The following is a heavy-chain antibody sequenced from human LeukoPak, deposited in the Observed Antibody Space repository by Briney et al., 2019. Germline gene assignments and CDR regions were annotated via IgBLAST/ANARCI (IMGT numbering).Heavy chain of an antibody. CDR2: IYYSGST. CDR3: AAWETEDSSGLSSQFDP. D-gene: IGHD6-19*01. J-gene: IGHJ5*02. V-gene: IGHV4-59*01. CDR1: GGSISSYY. Sequence: PSETLSLTCTVSGGSISSYYWSWIRQPPGKGLEWIGYIYYSGSTNYNPSLKSRVTISVDTSKNQFSLKLSSVTAADTAVYYCAAWETEDSSGLSSQFDPWGQGTLVTVSS.